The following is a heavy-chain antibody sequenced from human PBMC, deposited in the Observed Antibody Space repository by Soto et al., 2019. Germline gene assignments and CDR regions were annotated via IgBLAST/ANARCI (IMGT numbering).Heavy chain of an antibody. CDR1: GFTFSNYA. V-gene: IGHV3-23*01. Sequence: PVGSLRLSCAASGFTFSNYAMSWVRQAPGKGLEWVSVISGSGGGTYYADSVKRRVTISRDNSQNTLNLKMNSLRVEETAVYYSAKGLNCKHTWFDPWGKGTLGTVSA. J-gene: IGHJ5*02. CDR2: ISGSGGGT. CDR3: AKGLNCKHTWFDP. D-gene: IGHD1-1*01.